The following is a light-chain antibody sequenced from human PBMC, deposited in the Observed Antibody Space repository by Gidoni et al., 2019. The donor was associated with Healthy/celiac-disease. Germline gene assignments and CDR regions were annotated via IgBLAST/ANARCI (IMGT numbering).Light chain of an antibody. J-gene: IGKJ1*01. V-gene: IGKV2-28*01. CDR3: RQDVQHSSYVT. CDR2: LGS. CDR1: QSLLHSNGYNY. Sequence: DIVMTQSPLSLPVTPGEPASISCRSSQSLLHSNGYNYLDWYLQKPGQSPQLLIYLGSNRASGVLARLSGSGSGGAFTLKISRVVADDVGVYYCRQDVQHSSYVTFGQGTKVEIK.